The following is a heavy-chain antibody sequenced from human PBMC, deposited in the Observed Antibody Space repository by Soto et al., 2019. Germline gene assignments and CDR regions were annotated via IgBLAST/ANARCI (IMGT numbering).Heavy chain of an antibody. Sequence: EEQLVESGGDLVQPGGSLRLSCAASGFTVSNNYMSWVRQAPGKGLEWVSLIYSGGSTYYADSVNGRFTISRDSSKNTLYHQMNSLRAEDTAMYYCAAYSHKGYWGQGTLVTVSS. CDR3: AAYSHKGY. V-gene: IGHV3-66*01. CDR1: GFTVSNNY. CDR2: IYSGGST. D-gene: IGHD3-16*01. J-gene: IGHJ4*02.